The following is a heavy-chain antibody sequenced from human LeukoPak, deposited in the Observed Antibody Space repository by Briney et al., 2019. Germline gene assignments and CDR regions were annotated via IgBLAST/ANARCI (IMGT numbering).Heavy chain of an antibody. J-gene: IGHJ4*02. D-gene: IGHD2-15*01. V-gene: IGHV4-34*01. CDR1: GGSFSGYY. CDR2: INHSGST. Sequence: SETLSHTCAVYGGSFSGYYWSWIRQPPGKGLEWIGEINHSGSTNYNPSLKSRVTISVDTSKNQFSLKLSSVTAADTAVYYCARLWSTYCSGGSCPHQPNYWGQGTLVTVSS. CDR3: ARLWSTYCSGGSCPHQPNY.